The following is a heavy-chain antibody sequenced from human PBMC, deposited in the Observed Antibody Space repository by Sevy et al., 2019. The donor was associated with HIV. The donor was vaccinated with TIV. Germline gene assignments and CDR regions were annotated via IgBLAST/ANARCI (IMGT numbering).Heavy chain of an antibody. CDR1: GFTFSDYW. J-gene: IGHJ6*02. CDR2: INYSGDVI. V-gene: IGHV3-11*01. CDR3: ARIPSRQLGRYFGMDV. D-gene: IGHD1-1*01. Sequence: GGALRLSCAASGFTFSDYWMTWVRQAPGKGLESISCINYSGDVIHYTDSVKGRFTLSRDNAKKSLSLEMNSLRADDTAIYYCARIPSRQLGRYFGMDVWGRGTTVTGSS.